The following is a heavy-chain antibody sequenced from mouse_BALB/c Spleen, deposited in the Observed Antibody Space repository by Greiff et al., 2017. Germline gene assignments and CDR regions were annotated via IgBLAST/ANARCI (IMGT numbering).Heavy chain of an antibody. CDR3: ARSRGYYAMDY. V-gene: IGHV1-55*01. CDR2: IYPGSGST. Sequence: VQLQQPGAELVKPGTSVKLSCKASGYNFTSYWINWVKLRPGQGLEWIGYIYPGSGSTNYNEKFKSKATLTVDTSSSTAYMQLSSLASEDSALYYCARSRGYYAMDYWGQGTSVTVSS. J-gene: IGHJ4*01. CDR1: GYNFTSYW.